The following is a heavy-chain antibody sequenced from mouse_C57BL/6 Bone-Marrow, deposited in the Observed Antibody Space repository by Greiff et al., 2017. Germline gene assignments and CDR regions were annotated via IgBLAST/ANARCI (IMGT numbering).Heavy chain of an antibody. J-gene: IGHJ3*01. D-gene: IGHD1-1*01. CDR3: ARRVVTTVVATRTWFAY. CDR2: ISTYYGDA. Sequence: VQLKQSGPELVRPGVSVKISCKGSGYTFTDYAMHWVKQSHAKSLEWIGVISTYYGDASYNQKFKDKGTMTVDKSSSTAYMELARLTSEDSAVYYCARRVVTTVVATRTWFAYWGQGTLVTVSA. V-gene: IGHV1-67*01. CDR1: GYTFTDYA.